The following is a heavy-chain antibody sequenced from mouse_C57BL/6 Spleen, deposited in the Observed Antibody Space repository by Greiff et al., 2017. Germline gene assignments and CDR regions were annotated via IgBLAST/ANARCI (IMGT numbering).Heavy chain of an antibody. Sequence: QVQLKESGPGILQSSQTLSLTCSFSGFSLSTSGMGVSWIRQPSGKGLEWLAHIYWDDDKRYNPSLKSRLTISKDTSRNQVFLKITGVDTADTATYYCARREYDSYAMDYWGQGTSVTVSS. CDR2: IYWDDDK. J-gene: IGHJ4*01. V-gene: IGHV8-12*01. CDR1: GFSLSTSGMG. CDR3: ARREYDSYAMDY.